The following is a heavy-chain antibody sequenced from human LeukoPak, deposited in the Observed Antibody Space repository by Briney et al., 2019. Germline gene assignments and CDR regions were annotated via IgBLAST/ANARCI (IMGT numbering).Heavy chain of an antibody. CDR1: GLTFSRYA. CDR3: AKVKWRRLAVTDYFDY. Sequence: PGGSLRLSCAVSGLTFSRYAMSWVRQAPGKGLEWVSAISESGSGTYYADSVKGRFTISRDNSKDTLSLQMNSLRAEDTAVYYCAKVKWRRLAVTDYFDYWGQGTLVTVSS. J-gene: IGHJ4*02. V-gene: IGHV3-23*01. D-gene: IGHD2-21*02. CDR2: ISESGSGT.